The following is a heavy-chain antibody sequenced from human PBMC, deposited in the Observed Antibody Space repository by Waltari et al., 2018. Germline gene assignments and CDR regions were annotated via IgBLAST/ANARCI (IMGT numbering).Heavy chain of an antibody. D-gene: IGHD6-13*01. J-gene: IGHJ4*02. CDR3: ARLYSSSTLTDY. V-gene: IGHV4-39*01. CDR2: IYYSGST. Sequence: QLQLQESGPGLVKPSETLSLTCTVSGGSIRSISYYWGWIRQPPGKGREWIGSIYYSGSTYYNPSLKSRVTISVDTSKNQFSLKLSSVTAADTAVYYCARLYSSSTLTDYWGQGTLVTVSS. CDR1: GGSIRSISYY.